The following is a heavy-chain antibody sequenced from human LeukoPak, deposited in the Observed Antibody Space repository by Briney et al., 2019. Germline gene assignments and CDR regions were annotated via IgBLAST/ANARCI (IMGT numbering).Heavy chain of an antibody. Sequence: SETLSLTCAVYGGSFSGYYWSWIRQPPGKGLEWIGSIYYSGSTYYNPSLKSRVTISVDTSKNQFSLKLSSVTAADTAVYYCARAFIVVVVAAANWFDPWGQGTLVTVSS. CDR3: ARAFIVVVVAAANWFDP. V-gene: IGHV4-34*01. J-gene: IGHJ5*02. D-gene: IGHD2-15*01. CDR1: GGSFSGYY. CDR2: IYYSGST.